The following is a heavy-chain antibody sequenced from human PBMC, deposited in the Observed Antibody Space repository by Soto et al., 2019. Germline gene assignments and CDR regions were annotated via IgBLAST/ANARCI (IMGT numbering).Heavy chain of an antibody. CDR3: ARGHTMAGATFDF. J-gene: IGHJ4*02. D-gene: IGHD3-3*01. CDR1: GYTFTSYG. Sequence: QVLLVQSGAEVKKPGASLRVSCKASGYTFTSYGLSWVRQAPGQGLEWMGWISAYNDVTDYAQKFQDRVTMTTYRSTNTAYMELKNLTSDDTAVYYCARGHTMAGATFDFWGQGTLVTVSS. CDR2: ISAYNDVT. V-gene: IGHV1-18*01.